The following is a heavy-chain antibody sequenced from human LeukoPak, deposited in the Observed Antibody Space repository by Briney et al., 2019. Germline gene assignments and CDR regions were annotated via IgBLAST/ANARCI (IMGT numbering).Heavy chain of an antibody. D-gene: IGHD6-13*01. J-gene: IGHJ4*02. CDR2: ISGSGGTT. CDR1: GFPFSSYA. Sequence: PGGSLRLFCAASGFPFSSYAMVGPRQARGGGRVWVSTISGSGGTTYYADSVKGRFTSYRENSKNTLYLQMNSLRAEDTAVYYCAKARNSNFDYWGQGILVTVSS. CDR3: AKARNSNFDY. V-gene: IGHV3-23*01.